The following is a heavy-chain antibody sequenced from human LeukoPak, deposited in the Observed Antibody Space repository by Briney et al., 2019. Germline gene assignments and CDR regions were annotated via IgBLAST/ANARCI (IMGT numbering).Heavy chain of an antibody. V-gene: IGHV3-21*01. Sequence: ETPSLTCTVSGGSISSSSYYWGWIRQPPGKGLEWVSSISSSSSYIYYADSVKGRFTISRDNAKNSLYLQMNSLRAEDTAVYYCARDHIISSSRSPPRYWGQGTLVTVSS. CDR1: GGSISSSS. D-gene: IGHD6-13*01. J-gene: IGHJ4*02. CDR2: ISSSSSYI. CDR3: ARDHIISSSRSPPRY.